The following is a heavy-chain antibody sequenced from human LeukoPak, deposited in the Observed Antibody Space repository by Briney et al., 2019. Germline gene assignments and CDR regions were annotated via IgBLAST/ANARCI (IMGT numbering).Heavy chain of an antibody. CDR2: ISGSGGST. V-gene: IGHV3-23*01. J-gene: IGHJ4*02. CDR1: GFTFNNYA. D-gene: IGHD3-10*01. Sequence: GGSLRLSCAASGFTFNNYAMSWVRQAPGKGLEWVSTISGSGGSTYYADSVKGRFTISRDNSKNTLYLQMNSLRAEDTAVYYCAKPLYYGSGSPFFDYWGQGTLVTVSS. CDR3: AKPLYYGSGSPFFDY.